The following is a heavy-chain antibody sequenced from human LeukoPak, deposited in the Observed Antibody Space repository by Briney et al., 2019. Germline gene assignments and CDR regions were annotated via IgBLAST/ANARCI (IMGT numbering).Heavy chain of an antibody. V-gene: IGHV1-18*01. CDR2: ISAYNGNT. CDR3: ARDPLYSSRWYVVPDY. CDR1: GGTFSSYA. D-gene: IGHD6-13*01. Sequence: ASVKVSCKASGGTFSSYAISWVRQAPGQGLEWMGWISAYNGNTNYAQKLQGRVTMTTDTSTSTAYMELRSLRSDDTAVYYCARDPLYSSRWYVVPDYWGPGTLVTVSS. J-gene: IGHJ4*02.